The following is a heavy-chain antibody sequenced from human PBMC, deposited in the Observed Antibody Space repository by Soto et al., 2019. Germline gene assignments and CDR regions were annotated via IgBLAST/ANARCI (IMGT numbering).Heavy chain of an antibody. CDR3: AKVRGMVRGVISGLTGDY. J-gene: IGHJ4*02. V-gene: IGHV3-30*18. CDR1: GFTFSSYG. Sequence: GGSLILSCAASGFTFSSYGMHWVRQAPGKGLEWVAVISYDGSNKYYADSVKGRFTISRDNSKNTLYLQMNSLRAEDTAVYYCAKVRGMVRGVISGLTGDYWGQGTLVTVSS. D-gene: IGHD3-10*01. CDR2: ISYDGSNK.